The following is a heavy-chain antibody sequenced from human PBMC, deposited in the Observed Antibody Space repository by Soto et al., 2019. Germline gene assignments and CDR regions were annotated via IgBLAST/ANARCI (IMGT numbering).Heavy chain of an antibody. J-gene: IGHJ4*02. Sequence: QVQLVESGGGVVQPERSLTLSCAASGFTFSSYGMHWVRQAPGKGLEWVAVIWHDGMNKYYADSVRGRFTISRDNSKNTLYLQMNSVGAEDTAVYYCARDRGSDDPIDYWGQGTLVTVSS. CDR3: ARDRGSDDPIDY. CDR2: IWHDGMNK. D-gene: IGHD3-10*01. CDR1: GFTFSSYG. V-gene: IGHV3-33*01.